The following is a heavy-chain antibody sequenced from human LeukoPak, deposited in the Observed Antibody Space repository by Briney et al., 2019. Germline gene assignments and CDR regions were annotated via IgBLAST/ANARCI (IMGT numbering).Heavy chain of an antibody. J-gene: IGHJ6*02. CDR1: GYTFTSYG. CDR2: ISAYNGNT. Sequence: GASVKVSCKASGYTFTSYGISWVRQAPGQGLEWMGWISAYNGNTNYAQKLQGRVTMTTDTSTSTAYMELRSLRSDDTAVYYCARDRSAAGFYYYYGMDVWGQGTTVTVSS. CDR3: ARDRSAAGFYYYYGMDV. D-gene: IGHD6-13*01. V-gene: IGHV1-18*01.